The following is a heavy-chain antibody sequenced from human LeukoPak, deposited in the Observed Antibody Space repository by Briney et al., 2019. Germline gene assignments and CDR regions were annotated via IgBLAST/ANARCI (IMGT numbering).Heavy chain of an antibody. J-gene: IGHJ4*02. CDR3: AKLDSSGWSRPFDY. D-gene: IGHD6-19*01. CDR2: MSHDGSNK. CDR1: GFTFSSYA. V-gene: IGHV3-30*18. Sequence: GGSLRLSCAASGFTFSSYAMHWVRRAPGKGLEWVAVMSHDGSNKYYGDSVKGRFTIPRDNSKNTLYLQMNSLRAEDTAVYYCAKLDSSGWSRPFDYWGQGTLVTVSS.